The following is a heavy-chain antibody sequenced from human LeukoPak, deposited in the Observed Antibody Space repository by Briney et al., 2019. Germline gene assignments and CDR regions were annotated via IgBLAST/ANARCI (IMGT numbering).Heavy chain of an antibody. Sequence: GGSLRLSCAASGFTFSDYYMSWIRQAPGKGLEWVSYISSSGSTIYYADSVKGRFTISRDNAKNSLYLQMNSLRAEDTAVYYCAHPGYSSSWYPDNDAFDIWGQGTMVTVSS. D-gene: IGHD6-13*01. CDR3: AHPGYSSSWYPDNDAFDI. CDR2: ISSSGSTI. J-gene: IGHJ3*02. CDR1: GFTFSDYY. V-gene: IGHV3-11*04.